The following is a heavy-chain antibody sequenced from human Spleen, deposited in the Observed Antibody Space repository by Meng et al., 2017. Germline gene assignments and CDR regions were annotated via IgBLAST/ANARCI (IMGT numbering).Heavy chain of an antibody. CDR2: IYRGST. CDR1: GGSMSRYY. V-gene: IGHV4-59*01. CDR3: ARGQNYVWGPD. J-gene: IGHJ4*02. Sequence: SETLSLTCTVSGGSMSRYYWSWIRQSPGKGLEWIGYIYRGSTNYNPSLKSRVTISVDTSKNQFSLKLTSVTAADTAVYYCARGQNYVWGPDWGQGTLVTVSS. D-gene: IGHD3-16*01.